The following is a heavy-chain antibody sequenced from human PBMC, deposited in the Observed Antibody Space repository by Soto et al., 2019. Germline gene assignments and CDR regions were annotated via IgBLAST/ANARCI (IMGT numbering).Heavy chain of an antibody. V-gene: IGHV1-69*01. D-gene: IGHD5-18*01. CDR2: IIPIFGTA. CDR3: ARGGYSYGSHNWFDP. Sequence: QVQLVQSGAEVKKPGSSVKVSCKASGGTFSSYAIRWVRQAPGQGLEWLGGIIPIFGTANYAQKFQGRVTITADESTRTDYMDLSSLRSEDTAVYYCARGGYSYGSHNWFDPWGQGTLVTVSS. J-gene: IGHJ5*02. CDR1: GGTFSSYA.